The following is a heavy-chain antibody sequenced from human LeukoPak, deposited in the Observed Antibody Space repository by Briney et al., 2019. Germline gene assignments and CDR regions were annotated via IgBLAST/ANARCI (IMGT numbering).Heavy chain of an antibody. CDR1: GYSFTNYW. CDR3: ARHLGWCNNTSGCDDESDAFDI. V-gene: IGHV5-51*01. J-gene: IGHJ3*02. CDR2: IYPGDSDT. Sequence: GESLKISCKDSGYSFTNYWIGWVRQMPGKGLEWMGIIYPGDSDTRYSPSFQGQVTISVDKSISTAFLQWSSLKALDTAVYYCARHLGWCNNTSGCDDESDAFDIWGQGTMVTVSS. D-gene: IGHD2-2*01.